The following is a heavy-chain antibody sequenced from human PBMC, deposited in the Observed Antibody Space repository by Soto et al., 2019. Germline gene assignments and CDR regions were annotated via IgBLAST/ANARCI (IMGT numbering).Heavy chain of an antibody. V-gene: IGHV3-64D*06. CDR1: GFTFSSYA. J-gene: IGHJ4*02. CDR2: ICNNGSST. Sequence: GGSLRLSCSASGFTFSSYAMHWVRQAPGKGLEYVSVICNNGSSTYYADSVKGRFTISRDNSKNTLYLQMSSLRAEDTAVYYCVKASVSYSSRNYLDYWGQGTLVTVSS. D-gene: IGHD1-26*01. CDR3: VKASVSYSSRNYLDY.